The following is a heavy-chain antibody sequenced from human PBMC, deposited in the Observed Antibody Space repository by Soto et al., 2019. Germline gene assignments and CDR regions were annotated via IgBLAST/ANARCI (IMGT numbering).Heavy chain of an antibody. Sequence: GGSLRLSCEASGLTFRRYWMHWVRQVPGKGLEWVSAISGSGGSTYYADSVKGRFTISRDNSKNTLYLQMNSLRAEDTAVYYCAKSHDIVVVPAAFNWFDPWGQGTLVTVSS. CDR2: ISGSGGST. CDR1: GLTFRRYW. V-gene: IGHV3-23*01. CDR3: AKSHDIVVVPAAFNWFDP. D-gene: IGHD2-2*01. J-gene: IGHJ5*02.